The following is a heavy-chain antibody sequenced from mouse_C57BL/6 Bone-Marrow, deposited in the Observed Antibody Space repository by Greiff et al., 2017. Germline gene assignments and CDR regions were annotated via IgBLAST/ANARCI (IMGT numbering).Heavy chain of an antibody. Sequence: EVQLVESGPGLVKPSQSLSLTCSVTGYSITSGYYWNWIRQFPGNKLEWMGYISYDGSNNYNPSLKNRISITRDTSKNQFFLKLNSVTTEDTATYYCARDHVGDYWGQGTSVTVSS. CDR1: GYSITSGYY. J-gene: IGHJ4*01. CDR3: ARDHVGDY. V-gene: IGHV3-6*01. CDR2: ISYDGSN.